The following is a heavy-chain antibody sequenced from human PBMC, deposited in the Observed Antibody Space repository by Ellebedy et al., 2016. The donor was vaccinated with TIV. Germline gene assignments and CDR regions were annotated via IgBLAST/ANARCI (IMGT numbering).Heavy chain of an antibody. J-gene: IGHJ6*02. CDR3: ARDWRSQQDV. D-gene: IGHD2-2*01. V-gene: IGHV3-30-3*01. CDR1: GFTFSSDA. CDR2: ISYDGTNK. Sequence: GESLKISXAASGFTFSSDAMHWVRQAPGKGLEWVTVISYDGTNKYYADSVKGRFTISRDNSKNTLYLQMNSLRAEDTAVYYCARDWRSQQDVWGQGTTVTVSS.